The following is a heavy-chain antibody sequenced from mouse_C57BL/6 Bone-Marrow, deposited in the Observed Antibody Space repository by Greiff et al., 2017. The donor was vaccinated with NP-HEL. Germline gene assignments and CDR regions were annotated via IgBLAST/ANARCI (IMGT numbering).Heavy chain of an antibody. CDR2: IYPRSGST. CDR1: GYTFTSYG. V-gene: IGHV1-81*01. J-gene: IGHJ3*01. CDR3: ARDPYYYGSSPFAY. D-gene: IGHD1-1*01. Sequence: LEESGAELARPGASVKLSCKASGYTFTSYGISWVKQRTGQGLEWIGEIYPRSGSTYYNEKFKGKATLTADKSSSTAYMELRSLTSEDSAVYFCARDPYYYGSSPFAYWGQGTLVTVSA.